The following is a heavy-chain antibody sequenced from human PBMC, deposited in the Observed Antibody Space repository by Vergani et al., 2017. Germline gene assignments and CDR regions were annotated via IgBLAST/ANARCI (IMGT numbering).Heavy chain of an antibody. J-gene: IGHJ4*02. D-gene: IGHD1-1*01. V-gene: IGHV5-51*01. CDR3: ARHTTYTDS. CDR1: GYNFDIYW. CDR2: VYPADSDT. Sequence: EMQLVQSGAEVRKPGVSVKISCRTSGYNFDIYWIGWVRQMPGKGLEWMGIVYPADSDTRYSPSFQGQVTISADKSISTAFLQWDSLKASDTALYYCARHTTYTDSWGQGTLVTVSS.